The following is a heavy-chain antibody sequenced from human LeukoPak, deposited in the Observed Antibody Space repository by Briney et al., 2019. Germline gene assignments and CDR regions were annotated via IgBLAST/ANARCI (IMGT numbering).Heavy chain of an antibody. V-gene: IGHV3-48*03. D-gene: IGHD6-19*01. CDR1: GFTFSSYE. Sequence: GGSLRLSCAASGFTFSSYEMNWVRQAPGKGLEWVSYISSSGSTIYYADSVKGRFTISRDNAKNSLYVQMNSLRAEDTAVYYCARGRSSGWRSLYYFDCWGQGTLVTVSS. CDR2: ISSSGSTI. CDR3: ARGRSSGWRSLYYFDC. J-gene: IGHJ4*02.